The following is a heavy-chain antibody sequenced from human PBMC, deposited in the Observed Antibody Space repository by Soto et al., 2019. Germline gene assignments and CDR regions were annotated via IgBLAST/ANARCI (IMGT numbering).Heavy chain of an antibody. D-gene: IGHD4-17*01. J-gene: IGHJ4*02. CDR2: IYYSGST. CDR1: GGSISSYY. CDR3: ATTVTTPSRRYYFDY. Sequence: SETLSLTCTVSGGSISSYYWSWIRQPPGKGLEWIGYIYYSGSTNYNPSLKSRVTISVDTSKNQFSLKLSSVTAADTAVYYCATTVTTPSRRYYFDYWGQGTLVTVSS. V-gene: IGHV4-59*08.